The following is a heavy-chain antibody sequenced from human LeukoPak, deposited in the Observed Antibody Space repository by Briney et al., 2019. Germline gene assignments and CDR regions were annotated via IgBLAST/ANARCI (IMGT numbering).Heavy chain of an antibody. CDR1: GGSISSGDYY. CDR3: ASTIAAADLRLLDY. J-gene: IGHJ4*02. CDR2: IYYSGST. V-gene: IGHV4-30-4*01. D-gene: IGHD6-13*01. Sequence: SETLSLTCTVSGGSISSGDYYWSWIRQPPGKGLEWIGYIYYSGSTYYNPSLKSRVTISVDTSKNQLSLKLSSVTAADTAVYYCASTIAAADLRLLDYWGQGTLVTVSS.